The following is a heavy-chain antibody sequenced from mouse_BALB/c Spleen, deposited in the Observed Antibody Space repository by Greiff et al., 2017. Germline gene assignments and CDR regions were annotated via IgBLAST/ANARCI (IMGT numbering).Heavy chain of an antibody. CDR1: GFSLTSYG. CDR2: IWSGGST. J-gene: IGHJ3*01. V-gene: IGHV2-2*02. CDR3: ARKEYGNHAWFAY. Sequence: VQLVESGPGLVQPSQSLSITCTVSGFSLTSYGVHWVRQSPGKGLEWLGVIWSGGSTDYNAAFISRLSISKDNSKSQVFFKMNSLQANDTAIYYCARKEYGNHAWFAYWGQGTLVTVSA. D-gene: IGHD2-10*02.